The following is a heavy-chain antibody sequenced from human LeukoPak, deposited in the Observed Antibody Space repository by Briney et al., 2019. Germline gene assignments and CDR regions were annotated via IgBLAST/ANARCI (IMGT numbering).Heavy chain of an antibody. CDR2: INHSGST. D-gene: IGHD1-26*01. Sequence: MSSETLSLTCAVYGGSFSGYYWSWIRQPPGKGLEWIGGINHSGSTNYNPSLKSRVTISVDTSKNQFSLKLSSVTAADTAVYYCARARRGGVFVNWGQGTLVTVSS. V-gene: IGHV4-34*01. CDR1: GGSFSGYY. CDR3: ARARRGGVFVN. J-gene: IGHJ4*02.